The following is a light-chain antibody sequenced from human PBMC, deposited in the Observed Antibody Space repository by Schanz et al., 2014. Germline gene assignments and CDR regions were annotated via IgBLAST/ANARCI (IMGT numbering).Light chain of an antibody. J-gene: IGLJ2*01. Sequence: QSALTQPPSASGSPGQSVTISCTGSSSDIGGYNSVSWYQQFPGKAPKLMIYEVNKRPSGVPDRFSGSKSGNTASLTISGLQADDEADYYCQSYDSSLSVWGIFGGGTKLTVL. CDR3: QSYDSSLSVWGI. CDR1: SSDIGGYNS. V-gene: IGLV2-8*01. CDR2: EVN.